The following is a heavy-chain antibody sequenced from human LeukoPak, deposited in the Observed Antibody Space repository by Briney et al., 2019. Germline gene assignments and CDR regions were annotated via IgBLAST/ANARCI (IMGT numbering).Heavy chain of an antibody. Sequence: GGSLRLSCTASGFIFSNFGVNWVRQAPGKGLEWVSCMDRHSDIYYADSVKRRFTISRDNARNSVYLQMNSLTVEDSGVYHCVGDPTTNRYQYFQYWGQGALVTVSS. CDR3: VGDPTTNRYQYFQY. CDR1: GFIFSNFG. V-gene: IGHV3-21*01. D-gene: IGHD1-14*01. J-gene: IGHJ4*02. CDR2: MDRHSDI.